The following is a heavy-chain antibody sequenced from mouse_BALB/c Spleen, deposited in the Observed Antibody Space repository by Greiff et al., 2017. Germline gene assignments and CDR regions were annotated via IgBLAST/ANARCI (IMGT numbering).Heavy chain of an antibody. D-gene: IGHD2-14*01. Sequence: EVQGVESGGGLVQPKGSLKLSCAASGFTFNTYAMNWVRQAPGKGLEWVARIRSKSNNYATYYADSVKDRFTISRDDSQSMLYLQMNNLKTEDTAMYYCVSYYRYDEAWFAYWGQGTLVTVSA. CDR1: GFTFNTYA. CDR2: IRSKSNNYAT. CDR3: VSYYRYDEAWFAY. V-gene: IGHV10-1*02. J-gene: IGHJ3*01.